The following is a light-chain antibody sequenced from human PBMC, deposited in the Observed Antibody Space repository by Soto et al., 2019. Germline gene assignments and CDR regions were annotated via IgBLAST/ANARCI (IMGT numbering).Light chain of an antibody. CDR1: SSNLGSNS. CDR2: SDN. V-gene: IGLV1-44*01. J-gene: IGLJ3*02. Sequence: QSALPQPPSASGTPGQRVTISCSGSSSNLGSNSVNWYQQVPGTAPKLLISSDNQRPSGVPDRFSGSQSGTSASLAISGLQSEDEADYHCGAWDDSLNGWVFGGGTKVTVL. CDR3: GAWDDSLNGWV.